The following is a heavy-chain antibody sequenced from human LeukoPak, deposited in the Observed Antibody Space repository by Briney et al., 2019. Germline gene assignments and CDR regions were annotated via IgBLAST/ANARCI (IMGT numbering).Heavy chain of an antibody. D-gene: IGHD1-1*01. CDR1: GGSISSHY. Sequence: SETLSLTCTVSGGSISSHYWSWIRQPPGKGLEWIGYIYYSGNTNYNPSLKSRVTISLDTSKNQFSLKLSSVTAADTAVYYCANSGALEPEIYSYYYYMDVWGKGTTVTVSS. CDR3: ANSGALEPEIYSYYYYMDV. J-gene: IGHJ6*03. V-gene: IGHV4-59*11. CDR2: IYYSGNT.